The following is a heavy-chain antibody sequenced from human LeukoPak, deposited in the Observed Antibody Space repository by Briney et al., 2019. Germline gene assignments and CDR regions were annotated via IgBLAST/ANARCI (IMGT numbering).Heavy chain of an antibody. Sequence: GGSLRLSCAASGFTFSTYAMSWVRQAPGKGLEWVSGISGSSDSTYYADSVKGRFTISRDNSKNTLYLQMNSLRAEDTAVYYCAKHQRDIVVVPAGVGYYMDVWGKGTTVTVSS. J-gene: IGHJ6*03. D-gene: IGHD2-2*01. CDR1: GFTFSTYA. CDR3: AKHQRDIVVVPAGVGYYMDV. CDR2: ISGSSDST. V-gene: IGHV3-23*01.